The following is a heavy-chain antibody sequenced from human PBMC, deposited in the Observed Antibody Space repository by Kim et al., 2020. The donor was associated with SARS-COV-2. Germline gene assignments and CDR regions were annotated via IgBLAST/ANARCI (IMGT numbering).Heavy chain of an antibody. CDR3: AKTIDGYKPDLWEGFDS. V-gene: IGHV3-23*01. D-gene: IGHD2-21*01. Sequence: GGSLRLSCAASGFTFNNYAMIWVRQVPGKGLEWVSLISKGGDKRYYADSVKGRFTVSRDSSKNTLCLQMNSLRAEDTAIYYCAKTIDGYKPDLWEGFDSWGQGTLVTVSS. CDR2: ISKGGDKR. CDR1: GFTFNNYA. J-gene: IGHJ4*02.